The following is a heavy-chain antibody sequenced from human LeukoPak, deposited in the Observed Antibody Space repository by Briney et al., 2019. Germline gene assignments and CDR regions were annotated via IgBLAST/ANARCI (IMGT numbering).Heavy chain of an antibody. CDR1: GFTFSSYW. J-gene: IGHJ4*02. V-gene: IGHV3-7*01. CDR3: ARDKTRGLGYSYSKSGNYFDY. Sequence: PGGSLRPSCAASGFTFSSYWMSWVRQAPGKGLEWVANIKQDGSEKYYVDSVKGRFTISRDNAKNSLYQQMNSLRAEDTAVYSCARDKTRGLGYSYSKSGNYFDYWGQGTLVTVSS. CDR2: IKQDGSEK. D-gene: IGHD5-18*01.